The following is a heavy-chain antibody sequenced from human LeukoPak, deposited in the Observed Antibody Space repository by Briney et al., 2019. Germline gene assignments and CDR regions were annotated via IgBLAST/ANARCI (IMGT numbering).Heavy chain of an antibody. CDR2: IYTSGST. D-gene: IGHD1-26*01. CDR1: GGSISSYY. V-gene: IGHV4-4*07. Sequence: SETLSLTCTVSGGSISSYYWSWIRQPAGKGLEWIGRIYTSGSTNYNASLKSRVSMSVDTSKNQFSLKLSSVTAADTAVFYCARENSGNYREFEWRGQGTLVTVSS. CDR3: ARENSGNYREFEW. J-gene: IGHJ4*02.